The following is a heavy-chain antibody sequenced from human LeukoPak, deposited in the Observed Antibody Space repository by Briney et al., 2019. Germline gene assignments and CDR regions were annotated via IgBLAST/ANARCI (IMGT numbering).Heavy chain of an antibody. CDR1: GYTFTGYY. CDR2: INPNRGGT. Sequence: ASVKVSCKASGYTFTGYYMHWVRQAPGQGLEWMGWINPNRGGTNYAQKFQGRVTMTSKTSIRTANTQLSRLRSDDTAVYYCATTTYYDFWSGYSGNWFDPWGQGTLVTVSS. J-gene: IGHJ5*02. CDR3: ATTTYYDFWSGYSGNWFDP. V-gene: IGHV1-2*02. D-gene: IGHD3-3*01.